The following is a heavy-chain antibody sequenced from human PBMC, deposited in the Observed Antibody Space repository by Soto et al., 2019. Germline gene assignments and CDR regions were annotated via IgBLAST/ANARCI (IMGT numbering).Heavy chain of an antibody. CDR2: INRDGDT. D-gene: IGHD3-22*01. Sequence: QVQLQQWGAGLLKPSETLSLTCAVYGGSFSDYYWYWSWIRQPPGKGLEWIGEINRDGDTNYNPSRKSRLTMSVDTSKRQFSLRLSSVTAADTAMYYCARRRRPDSTFYYDSSGYFSAWGQGTLVTVSS. CDR1: GGSFSDYY. J-gene: IGHJ1*01. V-gene: IGHV4-34*01. CDR3: ARRRRPDSTFYYDSSGYFSA.